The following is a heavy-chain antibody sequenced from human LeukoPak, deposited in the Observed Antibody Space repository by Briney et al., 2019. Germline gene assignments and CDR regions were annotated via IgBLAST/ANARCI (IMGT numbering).Heavy chain of an antibody. D-gene: IGHD3-10*01. CDR2: IYSGGTT. V-gene: IGHV3-53*01. J-gene: IGHJ4*02. Sequence: GGSLGLSCAVSGFTVSGNYMSWVRQAPGKGLEWVSLIYSGGTTYYADSVKGRFTISRDNSKNTLYLQMNSLRAEDTAVYYCARDLLQSDYYGSGSYYRDYWGQGTPVTVSS. CDR3: ARDLLQSDYYGSGSYYRDY. CDR1: GFTVSGNY.